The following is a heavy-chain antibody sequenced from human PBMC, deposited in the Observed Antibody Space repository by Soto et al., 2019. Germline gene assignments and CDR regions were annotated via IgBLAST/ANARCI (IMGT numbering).Heavy chain of an antibody. J-gene: IGHJ3*01. CDR2: IYYDGTT. D-gene: IGHD3-3*01. V-gene: IGHV4-39*01. Sequence: PSETLSLTCIVSGDSIIASTYYWGWVRQPPGEGLEWIGSIYYDGTTYSSPSLKSRVSLSVDTSRNQFSLKLTSVTAADTAVYYCSRHGVNSPFRFWGQGTMVTVSS. CDR1: GDSIIASTYY. CDR3: SRHGVNSPFRF.